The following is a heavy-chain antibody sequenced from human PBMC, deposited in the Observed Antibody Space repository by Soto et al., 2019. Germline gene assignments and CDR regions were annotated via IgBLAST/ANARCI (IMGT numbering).Heavy chain of an antibody. CDR2: INSDGSST. Sequence: EVQLVESGGGLVQPGGSLRLSCAASGFTFSSYWMHWVRQAPGKGLVWVSRINSDGSSTNYADSVKGRFTISRDNAKNTVYLQKNSLRAEDTAVYYCARVQVGSYNWNSGGWGQGTLVTVSS. CDR3: ARVQVGSYNWNSGG. V-gene: IGHV3-74*01. J-gene: IGHJ4*02. D-gene: IGHD1-7*01. CDR1: GFTFSSYW.